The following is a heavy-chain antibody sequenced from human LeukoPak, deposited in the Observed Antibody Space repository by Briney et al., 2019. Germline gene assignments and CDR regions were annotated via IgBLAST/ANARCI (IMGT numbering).Heavy chain of an antibody. J-gene: IGHJ4*02. CDR3: AGIWAAADVDY. CDR2: INHSGST. V-gene: IGHV4-34*01. CDR1: GGSFSGYY. Sequence: TTSETLSLTCAVYGGSFSGYYWSWIRQSPGKGLEWIGEINHSGSTNYNPSLKSRVTISVDTSKNQFSLKLSSVTAADTAVYYCAGIWAAADVDYWGQGTLVTVSS. D-gene: IGHD6-13*01.